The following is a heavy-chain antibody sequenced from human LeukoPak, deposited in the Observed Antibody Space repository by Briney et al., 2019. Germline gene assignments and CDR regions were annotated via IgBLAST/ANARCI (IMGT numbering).Heavy chain of an antibody. V-gene: IGHV3-23*01. D-gene: IGHD5-12*01. CDR2: ISASGDNT. CDR1: GFTFSNYG. CDR3: AKPYANSGYDWGFFDY. Sequence: PGGSLRLSCAASGFTFSNYGMNWVRQAPGKGLEWVSTISASGDNTYYADSVKGRFTISRDNSKNTLYLQVNGLRAEDTAVYYCAKPYANSGYDWGFFDYWGQGTLVTVSS. J-gene: IGHJ4*02.